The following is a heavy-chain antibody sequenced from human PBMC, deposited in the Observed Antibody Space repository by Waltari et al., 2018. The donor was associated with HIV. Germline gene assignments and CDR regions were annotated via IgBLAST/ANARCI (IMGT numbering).Heavy chain of an antibody. J-gene: IGHJ6*02. D-gene: IGHD2-2*01. CDR1: GYNFTTYW. CDR3: ARLGYCSSARCPSGYYYSYGMGV. V-gene: IGHV5-51*01. Sequence: EVQLVQSGAEVKKPGESQKISCKGSGYNFTTYWIGWCRQMPGKGLEWMGIIYPVDSDTRYSPAFRGQVTISADKSMSTAYLQWSSLQASDTAIYYCARLGYCSSARCPSGYYYSYGMGVWGQGTTVTVSS. CDR2: IYPVDSDT.